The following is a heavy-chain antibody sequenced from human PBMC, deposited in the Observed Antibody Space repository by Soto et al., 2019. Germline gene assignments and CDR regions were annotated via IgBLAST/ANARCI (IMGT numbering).Heavy chain of an antibody. J-gene: IGHJ3*02. D-gene: IGHD1-26*01. Sequence: PGAPLRLSCAASGFISSSSAMHWVRQAPGRGLEWVAVISYDGNNEYYADSVKGRFTIARHNSKNTLYLQMNSLRVDDTAVYYCAGSGGWESGFDIWGQGTLVTVSS. CDR2: ISYDGNNE. CDR3: AGSGGWESGFDI. V-gene: IGHV3-30-3*01. CDR1: GFISSSSA.